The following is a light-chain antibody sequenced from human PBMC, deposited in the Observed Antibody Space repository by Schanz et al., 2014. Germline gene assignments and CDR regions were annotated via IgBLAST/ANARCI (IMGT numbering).Light chain of an antibody. Sequence: QSVLTQPPSVSGAPGQRVTISCTGSSSNIGAGYDVHWYQQLPGTAPKLLIYGNNNRPSGVPDRYSGSKSGTSASLAITGLQAEDEADYYCQSYDISLSGYVFGTGTKLPVL. J-gene: IGLJ1*01. CDR1: SSNIGAGYD. CDR2: GNN. CDR3: QSYDISLSGYV. V-gene: IGLV1-40*01.